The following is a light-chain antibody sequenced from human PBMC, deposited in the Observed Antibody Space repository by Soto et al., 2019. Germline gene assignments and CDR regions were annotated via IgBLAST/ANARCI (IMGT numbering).Light chain of an antibody. J-gene: IGKJ4*01. Sequence: EIVMTQSPATLSVSPGERATLSCRASQSVSSNLAWYQQKPGQAPRLLIYGASTRATGIPARFSGSGSETEFTLTISSLQSEDFAVYYWQQYNNWPPLTFGGGTKVEIK. CDR1: QSVSSN. CDR3: QQYNNWPPLT. V-gene: IGKV3-15*01. CDR2: GAS.